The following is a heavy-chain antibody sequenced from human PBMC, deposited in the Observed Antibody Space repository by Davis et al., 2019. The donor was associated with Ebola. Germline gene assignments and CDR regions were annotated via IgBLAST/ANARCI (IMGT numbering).Heavy chain of an antibody. D-gene: IGHD2-15*01. CDR2: ISAYNGNT. J-gene: IGHJ5*02. Sequence: AASVKVSCRASGYTFTSYGISWVRQAPGQGLEWMGWISAYNGNTNYAQKLQGRVTMTTDTSTSTAYMELRSLRSDDTAVYYCARRGGYCSGGQCWFDPWGQGTLVTVSS. V-gene: IGHV1-18*01. CDR1: GYTFTSYG. CDR3: ARRGGYCSGGQCWFDP.